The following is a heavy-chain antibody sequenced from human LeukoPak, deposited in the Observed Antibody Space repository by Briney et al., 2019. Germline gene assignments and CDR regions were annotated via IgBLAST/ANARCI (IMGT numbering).Heavy chain of an antibody. CDR1: GGTFSSYA. V-gene: IGHV1-69*13. Sequence: SVKVSCKASGGTFSSYAISWVRQAPGQGLEWMGGIIPIFGTANYAQKFQGRVTITADESTSTAFMELSSLRSEDTAVYYCARDGMNYYDSSGYYYVYWGQGTLVTVSS. J-gene: IGHJ4*02. CDR2: IIPIFGTA. CDR3: ARDGMNYYDSSGYYYVY. D-gene: IGHD3-22*01.